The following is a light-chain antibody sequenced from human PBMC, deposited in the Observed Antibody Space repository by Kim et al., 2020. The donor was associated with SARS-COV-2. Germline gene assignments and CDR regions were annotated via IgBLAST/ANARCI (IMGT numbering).Light chain of an antibody. Sequence: GQRGTLSCSGTRHNIGVNSVSWHQQLPGMAPKVLIYSRTHRPSGVPARFSGSRSGPSASLAISGLQSEDEADYFCGSWDDTLNGWVFGGGTQLTVL. V-gene: IGLV1-44*01. CDR3: GSWDDTLNGWV. J-gene: IGLJ3*02. CDR2: SRT. CDR1: RHNIGVNS.